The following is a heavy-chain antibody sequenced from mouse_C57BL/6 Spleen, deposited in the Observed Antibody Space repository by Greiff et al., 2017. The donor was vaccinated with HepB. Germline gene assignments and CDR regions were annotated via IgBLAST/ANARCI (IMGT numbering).Heavy chain of an antibody. Sequence: VQLQQPGAELVKPGASVKLSCKASGYTFTSYWMHWVQQRPGQGLEWIGIIHPNGGSTNYNEKFKSKATLTVDKSSSTAYMQLSMLTSEDAAVYYYAREPYDCDSYFDYWGQGTTLTVSS. J-gene: IGHJ2*01. CDR2: IHPNGGST. V-gene: IGHV1-64*01. D-gene: IGHD2-4*01. CDR3: AREPYDCDSYFDY. CDR1: GYTFTSYW.